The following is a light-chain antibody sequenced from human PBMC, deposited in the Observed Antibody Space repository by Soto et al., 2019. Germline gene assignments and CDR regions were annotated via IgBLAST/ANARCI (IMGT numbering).Light chain of an antibody. Sequence: QTVVTQPPSVSGAPGQRVTISCTGSSSNIGAGYDVHWYQQLPGTAPKLLIYGNSNRPSGVPDRFSGSKSGTSASLVITGLQAEDEADYYCQSYDSSLSGVVFGGGNKLTVL. J-gene: IGLJ2*01. CDR2: GNS. V-gene: IGLV1-40*01. CDR3: QSYDSSLSGVV. CDR1: SSNIGAGYD.